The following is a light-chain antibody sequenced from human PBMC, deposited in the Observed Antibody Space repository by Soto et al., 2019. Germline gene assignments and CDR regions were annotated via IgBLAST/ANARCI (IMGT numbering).Light chain of an antibody. CDR1: QSVDIN. CDR3: QQYRSRPRT. CDR2: GAS. J-gene: IGKJ1*01. Sequence: EIVLTQSPATLSVSPGERVTLSCRASQSVDINLAWYQQKPGQAPRLLMYGASTRCTDMPGRFSGRGAGAEFTLTISSLQSEDFAVYYCQQYRSRPRTVGQETKVDIK. V-gene: IGKV3-15*01.